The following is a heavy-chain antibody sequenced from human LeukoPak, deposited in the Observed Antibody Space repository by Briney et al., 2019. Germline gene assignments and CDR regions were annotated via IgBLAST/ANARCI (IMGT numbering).Heavy chain of an antibody. D-gene: IGHD3-9*01. J-gene: IGHJ4*02. V-gene: IGHV1-3*04. CDR3: ARIPRNWFFDY. CDR2: INTDTGNT. Sequence: ASVKVSCKASGYTFTTAGIHWVRQAPGQRLEWMGWINTDTGNTKFSQKFQDRVTITKDTSASTVYMELNSLRSEDTAVYYCARIPRNWFFDYWGQGTLVTVSS. CDR1: GYTFTTAG.